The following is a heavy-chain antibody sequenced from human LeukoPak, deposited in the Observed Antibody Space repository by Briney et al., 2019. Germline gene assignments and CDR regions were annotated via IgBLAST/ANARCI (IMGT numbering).Heavy chain of an antibody. CDR2: ISYDGSNK. D-gene: IGHD3-10*01. V-gene: IGHV3-30*18. CDR1: GFTFSSYG. CDR3: AKDGVRGVIMLVDY. J-gene: IGHJ4*02. Sequence: GGSLRLSCAASGFTFSSYGMHWVRQAPGKGLEWVAVISYDGSNKYYADSVKGRFTTSRDNSKNTLYLQMNSLRAEDTAVYYCAKDGVRGVIMLVDYWGQGTLVTVSS.